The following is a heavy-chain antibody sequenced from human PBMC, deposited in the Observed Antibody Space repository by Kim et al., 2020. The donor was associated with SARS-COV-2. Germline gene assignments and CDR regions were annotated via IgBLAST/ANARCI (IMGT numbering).Heavy chain of an antibody. CDR1: GFTFTSSA. CDR2: IVVGSGNT. Sequence: SVKVSCKASGFTFTSSAMQWVRQARGQRLEWIGWIVVGSGNTNYAQKFQERVTITRDMSTSTAYMELSSLRSEDTAVYYCAASGIVGATVAFDIWGQGTMVTVSS. D-gene: IGHD1-26*01. V-gene: IGHV1-58*02. CDR3: AASGIVGATVAFDI. J-gene: IGHJ3*02.